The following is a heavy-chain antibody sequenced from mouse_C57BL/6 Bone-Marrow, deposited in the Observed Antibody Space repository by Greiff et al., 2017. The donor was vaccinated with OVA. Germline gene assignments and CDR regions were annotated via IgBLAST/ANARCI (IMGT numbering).Heavy chain of an antibody. D-gene: IGHD2-4*01. Sequence: VKLLESGPGLVAPSQSLSITCTVSGFSLTSYAISWVRQPPGKGLAWLGVIWTGGGTNYNSTLKSRLSISKDKSKSQVFVKMNSLQTDDTARYYCARRGDYDVDYFDYWGQGTTLTVSS. CDR3: ARRGDYDVDYFDY. CDR1: GFSLTSYA. J-gene: IGHJ2*01. V-gene: IGHV2-9-1*01. CDR2: IWTGGGT.